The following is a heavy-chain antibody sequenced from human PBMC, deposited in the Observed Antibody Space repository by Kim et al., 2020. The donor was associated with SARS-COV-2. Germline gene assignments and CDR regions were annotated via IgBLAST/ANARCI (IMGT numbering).Heavy chain of an antibody. D-gene: IGHD3-9*01. CDR1: GGSLSGLY. V-gene: IGHV4-34*01. CDR2: VNHSGSA. Sequence: GGSLSGLYWAWIRQPPGKGLEWMGEVNHSGSANYNPSLKTRVTISVDTSKNHFSLKLTSVTAADTAVYYCARGPSDIMIGYYKNYYYGMDVWGQGTTVTVSS. J-gene: IGHJ6*02. CDR3: ARGPSDIMIGYYKNYYYGMDV.